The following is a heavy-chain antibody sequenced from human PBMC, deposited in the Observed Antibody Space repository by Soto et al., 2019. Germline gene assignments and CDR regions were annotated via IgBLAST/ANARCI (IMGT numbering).Heavy chain of an antibody. J-gene: IGHJ5*02. Sequence: ASVKVSCKASGYTFTSYYMHWVRQAPGQGLEWMGIINPSGGSTSYAQKFQGRVTMTRDTSTSTVYMELSSLRSEDTAVYYCARAPPYCSGGSCSRGGFDPWGQGTLVTVSS. CDR3: ARAPPYCSGGSCSRGGFDP. V-gene: IGHV1-46*01. D-gene: IGHD2-15*01. CDR2: INPSGGST. CDR1: GYTFTSYY.